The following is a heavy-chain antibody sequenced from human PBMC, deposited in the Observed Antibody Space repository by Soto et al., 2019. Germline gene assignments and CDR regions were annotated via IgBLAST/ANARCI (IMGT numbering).Heavy chain of an antibody. D-gene: IGHD6-13*01. CDR1: GFTFSSYG. CDR3: ARDWRAAAGIDY. J-gene: IGHJ4*02. CDR2: IWYDGSNK. Sequence: PGGSLRLSCVGSGFTFSSYGMHWVRQAPGKGLEWVAVIWYDGSNKYYADSVKGRFTISRDNSKNTLYLQMNSLRAEGTAVYYCARDWRAAAGIDYWGQGTLVTAPQ. V-gene: IGHV3-33*08.